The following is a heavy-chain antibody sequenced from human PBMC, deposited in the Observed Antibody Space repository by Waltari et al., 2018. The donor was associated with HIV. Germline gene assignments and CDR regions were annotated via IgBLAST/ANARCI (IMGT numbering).Heavy chain of an antibody. D-gene: IGHD3-10*01. CDR2: IWYDGSNK. V-gene: IGHV3-33*01. Sequence: QVQLVESGGGVVQPGRSLRLSCAASGFTFSSYGMHWVRQAPGKGLEGVAVIWYDGSNKYYADSVKGRFTISRDNSKNTLYLQMNSLRAEDTAVYYCARDRGSITMVRGVLDYWGQGTLVTVSS. J-gene: IGHJ4*02. CDR3: ARDRGSITMVRGVLDY. CDR1: GFTFSSYG.